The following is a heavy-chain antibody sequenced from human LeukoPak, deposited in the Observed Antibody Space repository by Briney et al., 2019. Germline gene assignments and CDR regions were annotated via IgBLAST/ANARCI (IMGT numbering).Heavy chain of an antibody. CDR1: GGTFSSYA. V-gene: IGHV1-69*05. Sequence: ASVKVSCKASGGTFSSYAISWVRQAPGQGLEWMGRIIPIFGTANYAQKFQGRVTITTDESTSTAYMELSSLRSEDTAVYYCARSARSSWPFDYWVQGTLVTVSS. D-gene: IGHD6-13*01. J-gene: IGHJ4*02. CDR2: IIPIFGTA. CDR3: ARSARSSWPFDY.